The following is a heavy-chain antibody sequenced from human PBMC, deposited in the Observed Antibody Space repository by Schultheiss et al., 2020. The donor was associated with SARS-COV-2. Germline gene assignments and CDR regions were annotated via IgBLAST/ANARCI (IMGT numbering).Heavy chain of an antibody. CDR3: ARDSFGSSWYGEDY. CDR2: ISGSGGST. D-gene: IGHD6-13*01. Sequence: GGSLRISCAASGFTFSSYSMNWVRQAPGKGLEWVSAISGSGGSTYYADSVKGRFTISRDNAKNSLYLQMNSLRAEDTAVYYCARDSFGSSWYGEDYWGQGTLVTVSS. V-gene: IGHV3-21*01. J-gene: IGHJ4*02. CDR1: GFTFSSYS.